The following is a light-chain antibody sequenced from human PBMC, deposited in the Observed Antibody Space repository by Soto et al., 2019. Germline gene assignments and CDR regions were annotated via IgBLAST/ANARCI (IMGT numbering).Light chain of an antibody. CDR2: IAS. V-gene: IGKV1-13*02. J-gene: IGKJ5*01. Sequence: AIQLTQSPSSLSAFVGDRVTITCRASQGITSALAWYQQKPGKAPKLLISIASSLESGVPSRFSGSGSGTDFTLTISSLQPEDFATYFCQQFNSYPITFGQGTRLE. CDR3: QQFNSYPIT. CDR1: QGITSA.